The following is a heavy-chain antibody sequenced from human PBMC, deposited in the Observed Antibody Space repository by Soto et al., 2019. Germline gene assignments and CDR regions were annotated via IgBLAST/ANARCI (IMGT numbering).Heavy chain of an antibody. CDR3: ARGTLTIFGVSDAFDI. J-gene: IGHJ3*02. CDR1: GGTFSSYA. V-gene: IGHV1-69*13. CDR2: IIPIFGTA. Sequence: SGKVSCKASGGTFSSYAISWVRQAPGQGLEWMGGIIPIFGTANYAQKFQGRVTITADESTSTAYMELSSLRSEDTAVYYCARGTLTIFGVSDAFDIWGQGTMVTVSS. D-gene: IGHD3-3*01.